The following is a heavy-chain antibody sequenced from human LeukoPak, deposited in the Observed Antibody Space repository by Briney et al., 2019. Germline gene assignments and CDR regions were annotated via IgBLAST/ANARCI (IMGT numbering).Heavy chain of an antibody. CDR2: ISYDGSNK. D-gene: IGHD7-27*01. CDR1: GFTFSSYG. J-gene: IGHJ4*02. Sequence: PGGSLRLSCAASGFTFSSYGMHWVRQAPGKGLEWVAVISYDGSNKYYADSVKGRFTISRDNSKNTLYLQMNSLRAEDTAIYYCAKGALWDYFDFWGQGTLVTVSS. V-gene: IGHV3-30*18. CDR3: AKGALWDYFDF.